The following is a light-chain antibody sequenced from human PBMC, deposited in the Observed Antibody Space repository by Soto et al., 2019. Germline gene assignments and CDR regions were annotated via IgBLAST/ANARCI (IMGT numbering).Light chain of an antibody. Sequence: DIQMTQSPSTLSASVGDRVTITCRASQSISSWLAWYQQKPGKAPKLLINKASSLESGVPSRFSGSGSGTDFTLTISSLEPEDFAVYYCQQRQYWPPITFGQGTRLEI. V-gene: IGKV1-5*03. J-gene: IGKJ5*01. CDR1: QSISSW. CDR2: KAS. CDR3: QQRQYWPPIT.